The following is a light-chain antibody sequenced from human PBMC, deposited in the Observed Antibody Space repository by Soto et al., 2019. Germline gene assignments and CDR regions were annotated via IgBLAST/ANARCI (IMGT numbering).Light chain of an antibody. CDR1: ESISNW. J-gene: IGKJ2*01. Sequence: DIQMTQSPSTLSASLGDRVTITCRASESISNWLAWYQQRPGKAPKVLIYKASSLESGVPSRFSGSGSGTEFTLTISSLQPDDFATYYCQQYYIYPYTFGQGTKLEIK. V-gene: IGKV1-5*03. CDR2: KAS. CDR3: QQYYIYPYT.